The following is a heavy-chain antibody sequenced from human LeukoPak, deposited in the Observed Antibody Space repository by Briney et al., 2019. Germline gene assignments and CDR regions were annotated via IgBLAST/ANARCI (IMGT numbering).Heavy chain of an antibody. CDR3: ASHVSVVTAPVPY. J-gene: IGHJ4*02. Sequence: GGSLRLSCAASGFTFSSYSMNWVRQAPGKGLEWVSSISSSSSYIYYADSVKGRFTISRDNAKNSLYLQMNSLRAEDTAVYYCASHVSVVTAPVPYWGQGTLVTV. CDR2: ISSSSSYI. CDR1: GFTFSSYS. D-gene: IGHD2-21*02. V-gene: IGHV3-21*01.